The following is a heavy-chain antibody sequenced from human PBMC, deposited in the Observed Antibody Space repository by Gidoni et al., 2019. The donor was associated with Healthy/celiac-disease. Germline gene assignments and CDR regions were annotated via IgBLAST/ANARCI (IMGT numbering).Heavy chain of an antibody. CDR3: ARDHSDSSSWGYFDY. CDR1: GFTFRRYW. CDR2: IKQDGSEK. V-gene: IGHV3-7*03. Sequence: EVQLVESGGGLVQPGGSMSLACAAPGFTFRRYWMSWVRQAPGKGLEWVTKIKQDGSEKYYVDSVKGRFTISRDNAKNSLYLQMNSLRAEDTAVYYCARDHSDSSSWGYFDYWGQGTLVTVSS. J-gene: IGHJ4*02. D-gene: IGHD6-13*01.